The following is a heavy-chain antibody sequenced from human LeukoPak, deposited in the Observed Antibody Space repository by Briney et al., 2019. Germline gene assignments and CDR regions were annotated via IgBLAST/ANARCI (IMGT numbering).Heavy chain of an antibody. V-gene: IGHV3-23*01. CDR1: GLTFSSYA. CDR3: AKEVKVLPPAMPYFDS. J-gene: IGHJ4*02. Sequence: GGSLRLSCAASGLTFSSYAMSWVRQAPGKGLEWVSSVTGNGGSTSYADSVKGLLTISRDNSKNTLYLQMNSLRAEDTAVYYCAKEVKVLPPAMPYFDSWGQGTLVTVSS. CDR2: VTGNGGST. D-gene: IGHD2-2*01.